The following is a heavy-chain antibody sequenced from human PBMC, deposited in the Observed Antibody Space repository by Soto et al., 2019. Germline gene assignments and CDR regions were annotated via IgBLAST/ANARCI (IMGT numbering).Heavy chain of an antibody. CDR2: IYHSGST. CDR1: GGSISSYY. CDR3: ARGGVDYYDSSGYYCSPYYFDY. D-gene: IGHD3-22*01. V-gene: IGHV4-59*12. J-gene: IGHJ4*02. Sequence: PSETLSLTCTVSGGSISSYYWSWIRQPPGKGLEWIGYIYHSGSTYYNPSLKSRVTISVDRSKNQFSLKLSSVTAADTAVYYCARGGVDYYDSSGYYCSPYYFDYWGQGTLVTVSS.